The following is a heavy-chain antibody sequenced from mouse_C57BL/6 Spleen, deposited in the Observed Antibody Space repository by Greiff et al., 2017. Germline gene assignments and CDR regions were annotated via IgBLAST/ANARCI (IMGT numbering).Heavy chain of an antibody. CDR3: TRDGYYYGSSLGYYYAMDY. CDR1: GFTFSSYA. J-gene: IGHJ4*01. V-gene: IGHV5-9-1*02. D-gene: IGHD1-1*01. Sequence: EVKLMESGEGLVKPGGSLKLSCAASGFTFSSYAMSWVRQTPEKRLEWVAYISSGGDYIYYADTVKGRFTISRDNARNTLYLQMSSLKSEDTAMYYCTRDGYYYGSSLGYYYAMDYWGQGTSVTVSS. CDR2: ISSGGDYI.